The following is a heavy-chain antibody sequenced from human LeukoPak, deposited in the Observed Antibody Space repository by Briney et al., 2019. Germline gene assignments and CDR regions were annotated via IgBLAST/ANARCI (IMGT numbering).Heavy chain of an antibody. J-gene: IGHJ5*02. V-gene: IGHV3-30*02. Sequence: GGSLRLSCAASGFTFSTYGMHWVRQAPGKGLEWVAFIRYDGSNKYYADSVKGRFTTSRDNSKNTLYLQMNSLRAEDTAVYYCASVLPWGDFFGFGSWGQGTLVTVSS. CDR3: ASVLPWGDFFGFGS. CDR1: GFTFSTYG. D-gene: IGHD2-21*02. CDR2: IRYDGSNK.